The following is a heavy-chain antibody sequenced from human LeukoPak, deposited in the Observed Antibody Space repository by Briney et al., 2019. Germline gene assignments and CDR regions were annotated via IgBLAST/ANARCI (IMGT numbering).Heavy chain of an antibody. CDR3: ARDQRVAGLDY. V-gene: IGHV4-59*01. CDR2: IYYSGST. Sequence: SETLPLTCSVSGGSISSYYWSWIRQPPGKGLEWIGYIYYSGSTNYNPSLKSRVTISVDTSKNQFSLKLSSVTAADTAVYYCARDQRVAGLDYWGQGTLVTLSS. D-gene: IGHD6-19*01. J-gene: IGHJ4*02. CDR1: GGSISSYY.